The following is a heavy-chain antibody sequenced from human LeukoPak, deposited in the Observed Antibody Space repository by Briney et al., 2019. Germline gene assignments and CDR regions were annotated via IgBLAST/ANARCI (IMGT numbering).Heavy chain of an antibody. Sequence: GGSLRLSCAASGLSFSSSAMHLVRQAPGKGLEYVSAITNNGGYTYYANSVKSRFTISRDNSNNTLYLQMGSLRTEDTAVYYCARASPDGFYDYWGQGTLVTVSS. CDR1: GLSFSSSA. CDR3: ARASPDGFYDY. D-gene: IGHD3-22*01. CDR2: ITNNGGYT. V-gene: IGHV3-64*01. J-gene: IGHJ4*02.